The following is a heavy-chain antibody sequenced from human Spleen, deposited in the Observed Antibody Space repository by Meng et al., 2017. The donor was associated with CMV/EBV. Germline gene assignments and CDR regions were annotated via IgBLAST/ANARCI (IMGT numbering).Heavy chain of an antibody. CDR3: ARTIVPYSASYYGTYEFDY. Sequence: SETLSLSCAVYGGSFSGYYWSWIRQPPGKGLEWIGYIYYSGSTNYNPPLKSRVTMLVDTSKNQFSLKLSSVTAADTAVYYCARTIVPYSASYYGTYEFDYWGQGTLVTVSS. D-gene: IGHD1-26*01. V-gene: IGHV4-59*01. CDR1: GGSFSGYY. CDR2: IYYSGST. J-gene: IGHJ4*02.